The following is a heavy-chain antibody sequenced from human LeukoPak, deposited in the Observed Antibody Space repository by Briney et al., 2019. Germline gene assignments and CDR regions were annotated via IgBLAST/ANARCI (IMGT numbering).Heavy chain of an antibody. J-gene: IGHJ4*02. CDR2: INHSGST. D-gene: IGHD5-18*01. V-gene: IGHV4-34*01. CDR3: AREGGYSYGAQFDY. CDR1: GGSFSGYY. Sequence: SETLSLTCAVYGGSFSGYYWSWIRQPPGKGLEWIGEINHSGSTNYNPSLKSRVTISVDTSKNQSSLKLSSVTAADTAVYYCAREGGYSYGAQFDYWGQGTLVTVSS.